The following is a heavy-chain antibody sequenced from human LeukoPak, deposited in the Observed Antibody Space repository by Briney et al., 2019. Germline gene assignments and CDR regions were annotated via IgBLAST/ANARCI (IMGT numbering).Heavy chain of an antibody. V-gene: IGHV4-61*08. CDR1: GGSISSGDYY. CDR2: IYYSGST. D-gene: IGHD6-13*01. Sequence: SETLSLTCTVSGGSISSGDYYWSWIRQPPGKGLEWIGYIYYSGSTNYNPSLKSRVTISVDTSKNQFSLKLSSVTAADTAVYYCARQAAAADPFDYWGQGTLVTVSS. CDR3: ARQAAAADPFDY. J-gene: IGHJ4*02.